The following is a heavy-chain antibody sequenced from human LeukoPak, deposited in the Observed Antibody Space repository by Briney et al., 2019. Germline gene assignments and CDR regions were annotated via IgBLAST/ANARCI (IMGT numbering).Heavy chain of an antibody. V-gene: IGHV3-23*01. J-gene: IGHJ4*02. CDR1: GFTFSSYA. CDR3: AKDSADYYDSSGYSY. Sequence: GGSLRLSCAASGFTFSSYAMSWVRQAPGKGLEWVSAISGSGGSTYYADSVKGRFTISRDNSKNTLYLQMNSLRAEDTAVYYCAKDSADYYDSSGYSYWGQGTLVTVSS. CDR2: ISGSGGST. D-gene: IGHD3-22*01.